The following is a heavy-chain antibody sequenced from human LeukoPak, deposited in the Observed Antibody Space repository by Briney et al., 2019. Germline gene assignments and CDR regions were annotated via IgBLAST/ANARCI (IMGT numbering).Heavy chain of an antibody. CDR2: ISAYNINT. Sequence: ASVKVSCKASGYTFTNYGISWVRQAPGQGLEWMGWISAYNINTNYAQKLQGRVAMTTDTSTSTAYMELRSLRSDDTAVYYCARSPRWQQLVQFFDYWGQGTLVTVSS. D-gene: IGHD6-13*01. V-gene: IGHV1-18*01. CDR1: GYTFTNYG. J-gene: IGHJ4*02. CDR3: ARSPRWQQLVQFFDY.